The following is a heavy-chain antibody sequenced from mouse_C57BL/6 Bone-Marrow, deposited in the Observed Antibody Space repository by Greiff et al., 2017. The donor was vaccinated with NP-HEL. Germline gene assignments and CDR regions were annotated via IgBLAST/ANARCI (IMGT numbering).Heavy chain of an antibody. J-gene: IGHJ4*01. CDR3: GRWRDYGNFYAMDY. CDR1: GYSFTGYY. CDR2: INPSTGGT. Sequence: VQLQQSGPELVKPGASVKISCKASGYSFTGYYMNWVKQSPEKSLEWIGEINPSTGGTTYNQKFKAKATLTVDKSSSTAYMQLKSLTSEDSAVYYCGRWRDYGNFYAMDYWGQGTSVTVSS. D-gene: IGHD2-1*01. V-gene: IGHV1-42*01.